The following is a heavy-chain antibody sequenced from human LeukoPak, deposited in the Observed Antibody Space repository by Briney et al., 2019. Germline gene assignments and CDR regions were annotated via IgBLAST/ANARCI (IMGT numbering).Heavy chain of an antibody. D-gene: IGHD1-7*01. CDR3: AKDTNWKYAPNYFDY. Sequence: PGGSLRLSCATFGFTFSTHALYCVRQAPGKGVEWVSAISGRGDSAYYEDSVRGRFSITRDNYKNTQYLQMNSMRAEDTAVYYCAKDTNWKYAPNYFDYWGQGTLVTVSS. CDR1: GFTFSTHA. V-gene: IGHV3-23*01. CDR2: ISGRGDSA. J-gene: IGHJ4*02.